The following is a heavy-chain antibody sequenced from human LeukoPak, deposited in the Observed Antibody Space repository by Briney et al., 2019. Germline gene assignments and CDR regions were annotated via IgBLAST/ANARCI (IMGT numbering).Heavy chain of an antibody. CDR3: ARDPYYGSGSPY. J-gene: IGHJ4*02. Sequence: PSETLSLTCAVYGGSFSSYYWSWIRQPAGKGLEWIGRIYTSGSTNYNPSLKSRVTMSVDTSKNQFSLKLSSVTAADTAVYYCARDPYYGSGSPYWGQGTLVTVSS. D-gene: IGHD3-10*01. V-gene: IGHV4-4*07. CDR1: GGSFSSYY. CDR2: IYTSGST.